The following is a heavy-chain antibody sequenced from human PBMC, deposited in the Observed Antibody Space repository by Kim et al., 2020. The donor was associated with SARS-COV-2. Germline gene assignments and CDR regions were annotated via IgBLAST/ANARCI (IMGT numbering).Heavy chain of an antibody. Sequence: ADSVKGRFTISRDNAKNSLYLQMNSLRAEDTAVYYCVSPVNLRFSYGMDVWGQGTTVTVSS. D-gene: IGHD3-3*01. CDR3: VSPVNLRFSYGMDV. J-gene: IGHJ6*02. V-gene: IGHV3-11*01.